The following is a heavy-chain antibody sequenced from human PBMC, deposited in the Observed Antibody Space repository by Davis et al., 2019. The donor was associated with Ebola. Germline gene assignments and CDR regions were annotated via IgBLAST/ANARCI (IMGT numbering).Heavy chain of an antibody. CDR1: GFTFSNYE. CDR2: IKYDGSDK. D-gene: IGHD6-19*01. Sequence: PGGSLRLSCAASGFTFSNYEMNWVRQAPGKGLEWVGKIKYDGSDKYYVDSVKGRFTISRDNAKSSLYLQMNSLTVEDTAIYYCAKDSGWQMSPWGQGTLVIVSS. J-gene: IGHJ5*02. V-gene: IGHV3-7*01. CDR3: AKDSGWQMSP.